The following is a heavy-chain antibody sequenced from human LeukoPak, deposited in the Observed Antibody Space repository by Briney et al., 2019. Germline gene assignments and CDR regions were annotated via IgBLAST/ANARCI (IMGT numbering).Heavy chain of an antibody. V-gene: IGHV3-23*01. CDR2: ISGSGGST. CDR3: ATGGRANNAGFDY. D-gene: IGHD1/OR15-1a*01. CDR1: GFTFSSYA. J-gene: IGHJ4*02. Sequence: SGGSLRLSCAASGFTFSSYAMSWVRQAPGKGLEWVSAISGSGGSTYYADSVKGRFTISRDNSKNTLYLQMNSLRAEDTAVYYCATGGRANNAGFDYWGQGTLVTVSS.